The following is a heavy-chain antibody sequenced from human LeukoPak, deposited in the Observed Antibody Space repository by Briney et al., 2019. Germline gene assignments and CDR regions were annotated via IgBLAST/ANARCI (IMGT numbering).Heavy chain of an antibody. CDR1: GYTFTSYC. V-gene: IGHV1-46*01. CDR3: ARDLCSGCYYFDY. D-gene: IGHD3-22*01. CDR2: INPSGGST. Sequence: ASVKVSCKASGYTFTSYCMHWVRQAPGQGLEWVGIINPSGGSTSYAQKFQGRVTMTRDTSTSTVYMELSSLRSEDTAVYYCARDLCSGCYYFDYWGQGTLVTVSS. J-gene: IGHJ4*02.